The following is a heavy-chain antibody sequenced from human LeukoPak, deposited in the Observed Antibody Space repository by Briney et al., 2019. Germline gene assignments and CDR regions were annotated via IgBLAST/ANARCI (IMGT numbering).Heavy chain of an antibody. D-gene: IGHD3-22*01. Sequence: ASVKVSCKASGYTFTSYAMHWVRQAPGQRLEWMGWINAGNGNTKYSQKFQGRVTITRDTSASTAYMELSSLRSEDTAVYYCGGASFYYDSGVYPYVFDFGAKGKMFTVSS. V-gene: IGHV1-3*01. CDR3: GGASFYYDSGVYPYVFDF. CDR2: INAGNGNT. CDR1: GYTFTSYA. J-gene: IGHJ3*01.